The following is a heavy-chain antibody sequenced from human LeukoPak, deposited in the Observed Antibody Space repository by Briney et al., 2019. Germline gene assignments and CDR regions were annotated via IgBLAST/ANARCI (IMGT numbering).Heavy chain of an antibody. J-gene: IGHJ4*02. Sequence: NPSETLSLTCTVSGGSISSYYWTWIRQPPGKGLEWIGYIYYSGSTYYSGSTNYNPSLKSRVTISVDTSKNQFSLKLSSVTAADTAVYYCARDVGATPGYFDYWGQGTLVTVSS. CDR3: ARDVGATPGYFDY. CDR1: GGSISSYY. V-gene: IGHV4-59*01. CDR2: IYYSGSTYYSGST. D-gene: IGHD1-26*01.